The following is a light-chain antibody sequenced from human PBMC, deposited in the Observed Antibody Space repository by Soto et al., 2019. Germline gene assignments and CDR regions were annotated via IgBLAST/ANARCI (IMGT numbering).Light chain of an antibody. CDR3: QQRSNSYT. Sequence: EIVLTQSPAPLSLSPGERATLSCRASQSVSSYLAWYQQKPGQAPRLLMYDTSSRATGIPARFSGSGSGTDFTLTISGLEPEGFAVYYWQQRSNSYTFGQGTKLEIK. CDR2: DTS. CDR1: QSVSSY. V-gene: IGKV3-11*01. J-gene: IGKJ2*01.